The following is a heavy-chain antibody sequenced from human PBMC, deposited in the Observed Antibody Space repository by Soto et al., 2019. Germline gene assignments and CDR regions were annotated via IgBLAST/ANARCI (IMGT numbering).Heavy chain of an antibody. CDR2: MNPRSGGT. D-gene: IGHD3-10*01. J-gene: IGHJ5*02. V-gene: IGHV1-2*02. Sequence: ASVKVSCKASGYTFTNYYMHWVRQAPGQGIEWMGWMNPRSGGTKYAQAFQDRVTMTRDASISTAYMEVTSLRHAYTAVYFCARSDDSTYYPLDLWGPGILVAVSS. CDR3: ARSDDSTYYPLDL. CDR1: GYTFTNYY.